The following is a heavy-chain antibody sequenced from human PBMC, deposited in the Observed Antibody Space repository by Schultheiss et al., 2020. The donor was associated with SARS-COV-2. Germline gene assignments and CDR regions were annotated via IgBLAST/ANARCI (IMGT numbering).Heavy chain of an antibody. D-gene: IGHD3-3*01. Sequence: GESLKISCAASGFTFSSYWMHWVRQAPGKGLEWVSSISGLSSYIYYADSLKGRFAISRDNAKNSLYLQMNSLSAEDTAVYYCARNLLSGGYHYYYMDVWGKGTTVTVSS. V-gene: IGHV3-21*01. CDR2: ISGLSSYI. CDR3: ARNLLSGGYHYYYMDV. CDR1: GFTFSSYW. J-gene: IGHJ6*03.